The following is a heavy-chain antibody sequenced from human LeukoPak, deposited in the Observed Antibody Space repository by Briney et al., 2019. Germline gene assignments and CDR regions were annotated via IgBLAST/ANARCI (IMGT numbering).Heavy chain of an antibody. V-gene: IGHV3-49*04. CDR2: IRSKAYGGTT. CDR3: TRGTIFGVVNYYYYMDV. CDR1: GFTFGDYA. Sequence: PGRSLRLSCTASGFTFGDYAMSWVRQAPGKGLEWVGFIRSKAYGGTTEYAASVKGRFTISRDDSKSIAYLQMNSLETEDTAVYYCTRGTIFGVVNYYYYMDVWGKGTTVTVSS. J-gene: IGHJ6*03. D-gene: IGHD3-3*01.